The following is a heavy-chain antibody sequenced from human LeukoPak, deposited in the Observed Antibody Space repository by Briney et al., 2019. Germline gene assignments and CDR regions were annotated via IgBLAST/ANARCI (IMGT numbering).Heavy chain of an antibody. V-gene: IGHV1-69*13. CDR2: IIPIFGTA. J-gene: IGHJ1*01. CDR1: GYTFTRYG. D-gene: IGHD2-15*01. CDR3: ARDPYYCSGGSCYVAEYFQH. Sequence: GASVKVSCKASGYTFTRYGISWVRQAPGQGLEWMGGIIPIFGTANYAQKFQGRVTITADESTSTAYMELSSLRSEDTAVYYCARDPYYCSGGSCYVAEYFQHWGQGTLVTVSS.